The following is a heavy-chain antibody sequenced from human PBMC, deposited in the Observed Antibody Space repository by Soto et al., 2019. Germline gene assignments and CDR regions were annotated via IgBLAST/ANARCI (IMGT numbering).Heavy chain of an antibody. CDR3: AKRAYFSFDY. V-gene: IGHV3-23*04. D-gene: IGHD2-21*01. CDR2: ITDSGGRT. J-gene: IGHJ4*02. CDR1: GYTFSSGA. Sequence: VQLVQSGAEVKKPGASVKVSCTASGYTFSSGAMSWVRQAPGKGLEWVSSITDSGGRTFYAESVKGRFTISRANSKNPLYLQMNSLGAEDTAIYYCAKRAYFSFDYWGQGTLVTVSS.